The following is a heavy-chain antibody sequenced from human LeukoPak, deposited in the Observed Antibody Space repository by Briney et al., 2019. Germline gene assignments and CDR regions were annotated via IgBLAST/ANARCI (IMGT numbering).Heavy chain of an antibody. CDR1: GGSISSSSYY. D-gene: IGHD6-13*01. CDR3: ARGRGIAAA. CDR2: INHSGST. V-gene: IGHV4-39*07. J-gene: IGHJ5*02. Sequence: SETLSLTCTVSGGSISSSSYYWGWIRQPPGKGLEWIGEINHSGSTNYNPSLKSRVTISVDTSKNQFSLKLSSVTAADTAVYYCARGRGIAAAWGQGTLVTVSS.